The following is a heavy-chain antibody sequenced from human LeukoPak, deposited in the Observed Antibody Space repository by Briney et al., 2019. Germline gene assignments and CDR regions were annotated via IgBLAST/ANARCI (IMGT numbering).Heavy chain of an antibody. CDR1: GFTFSTYA. D-gene: IGHD4-17*01. V-gene: IGHV3-23*01. Sequence: PGGSLRLSCAASGFTFSTYAMSWVRQAPGKGLEWVSAISGCGVSTYYADSVKGRFTISRDNSKNTLYLQINSLRAEDTAVYYCAKVGTTVTTYYYYYMDVWGKGTTVTVSS. CDR2: ISGCGVST. J-gene: IGHJ6*03. CDR3: AKVGTTVTTYYYYYMDV.